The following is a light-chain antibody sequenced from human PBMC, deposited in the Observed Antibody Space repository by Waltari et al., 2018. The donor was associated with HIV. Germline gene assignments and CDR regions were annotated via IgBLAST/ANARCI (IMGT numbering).Light chain of an antibody. CDR1: SSDVGVYNF. CDR3: GSYAGSYTLV. V-gene: IGLV2-11*01. Sequence: QSALTQPRSVSGSPGQPVTIPCTGTSSDVGVYNFVSWYQKNPGTAPKLMIYDVSKRPSGVPDRFSGSKSGNTATLTISGLQAEDEADYYCGSYAGSYTLVFGGGTKLTVL. J-gene: IGLJ2*01. CDR2: DVS.